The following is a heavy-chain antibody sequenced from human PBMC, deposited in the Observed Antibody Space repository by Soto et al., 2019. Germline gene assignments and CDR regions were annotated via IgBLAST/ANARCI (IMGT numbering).Heavy chain of an antibody. J-gene: IGHJ6*02. D-gene: IGHD3-22*01. Sequence: ASVKVSCKASGGPFSSYAISWVRQAPGQGLEWMGGIIPIFGTANYAQKFQGRVTITADESTSTAYMELSSLRSEDTAVYYCASARVVVITDYYYYGMDVWGQGTTVTVSS. CDR3: ASARVVVITDYYYYGMDV. CDR1: GGPFSSYA. V-gene: IGHV1-69*13. CDR2: IIPIFGTA.